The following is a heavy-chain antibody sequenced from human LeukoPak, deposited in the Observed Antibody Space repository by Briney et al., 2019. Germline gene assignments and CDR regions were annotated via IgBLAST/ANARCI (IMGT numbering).Heavy chain of an antibody. CDR2: IKQDGSEK. J-gene: IGHJ5*02. CDR3: ARDLHYNWFDP. Sequence: GGSLRLSCAASGYTFSRYWMSWVRQAPGEGLEWVANIKQDGSEKYYVDSVKGRFTISRDNAKNSLYLQMNSLRAEDTAVYYCARDLHYNWFDPWGQGTLVSVSS. CDR1: GYTFSRYW. V-gene: IGHV3-7*01.